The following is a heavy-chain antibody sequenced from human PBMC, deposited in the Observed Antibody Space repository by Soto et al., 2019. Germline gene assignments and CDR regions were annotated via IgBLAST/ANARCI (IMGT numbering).Heavy chain of an antibody. J-gene: IGHJ5*02. Sequence: QVQLVQSGAEVKKPGASVKVSCKASGYTFTSYYMHWVRQAPGQGLEWMGIINPSGGSTSYAQKFQGRVTMTRDTSTSTVYMELSSLRSEDTVVYYCARLNYDFWSGNNWFDPWGQGTLVTVSS. CDR2: INPSGGST. CDR3: ARLNYDFWSGNNWFDP. CDR1: GYTFTSYY. D-gene: IGHD3-3*01. V-gene: IGHV1-46*03.